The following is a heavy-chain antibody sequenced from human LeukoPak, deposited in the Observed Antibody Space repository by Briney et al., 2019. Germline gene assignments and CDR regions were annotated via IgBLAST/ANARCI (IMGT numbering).Heavy chain of an antibody. CDR3: ARTGYCSGGSCYRTYYFDY. V-gene: IGHV3-48*02. D-gene: IGHD2-15*01. CDR1: GFTFSSYL. CDR2: ISSSSSTI. J-gene: IGHJ4*02. Sequence: GGSLRLSCAASGFTFSSYLMHWVRQAPGKGLEWVSYISSSSSTIYYADSVKGRFTISRDNAKNSLYLQMNSLRDEDTAVYYCARTGYCSGGSCYRTYYFDYWGQGTLVTVSS.